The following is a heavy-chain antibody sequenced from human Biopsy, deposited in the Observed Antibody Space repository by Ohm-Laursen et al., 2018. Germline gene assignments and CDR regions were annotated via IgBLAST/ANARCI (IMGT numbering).Heavy chain of an antibody. CDR2: ISASGNHI. CDR3: ARDGEAKYCKHGVCPSDF. V-gene: IGHV3-21*01. D-gene: IGHD2-8*01. Sequence: PLRLSCAASGFTFSGFSMNWVRQAPGKGLEWVSSISASGNHIYYTDSVKGRFTVSRDNGKNSVYLQMNSLRVEDTAVYYCARDGEAKYCKHGVCPSDFWGQGTLVTVSS. CDR1: GFTFSGFS. J-gene: IGHJ4*02.